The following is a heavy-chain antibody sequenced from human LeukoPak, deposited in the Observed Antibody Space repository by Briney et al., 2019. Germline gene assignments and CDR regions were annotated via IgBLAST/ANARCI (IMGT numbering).Heavy chain of an antibody. CDR2: ISGSGGST. CDR1: GFTFSSYA. Sequence: GGSLRLSCAASGFTFSSYAMSWVRQAPGKGLEWVSAISGSGGSTYYADSVKGRFTISRDNSKNTLYLQMNSLRAEDTAVYYCAKGRKYQLLPDNWFDPWGQGTLVTVSS. J-gene: IGHJ5*02. D-gene: IGHD2-2*01. V-gene: IGHV3-23*01. CDR3: AKGRKYQLLPDNWFDP.